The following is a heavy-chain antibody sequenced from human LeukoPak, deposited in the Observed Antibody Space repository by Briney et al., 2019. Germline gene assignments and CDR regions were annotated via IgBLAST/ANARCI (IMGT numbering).Heavy chain of an antibody. Sequence: PSETLSLTCTVSGGSISSYYWSWIRQPAGKGLEWIGRVYSSGGTDYNPSLKSRVTMSVDTSKNQFSLKLRSVTAADTAVYYCARGIAAASEHAFDIWGQGTMVTVSS. CDR3: ARGIAAASEHAFDI. J-gene: IGHJ3*02. D-gene: IGHD6-13*01. CDR1: GGSISSYY. CDR2: VYSSGGT. V-gene: IGHV4-4*07.